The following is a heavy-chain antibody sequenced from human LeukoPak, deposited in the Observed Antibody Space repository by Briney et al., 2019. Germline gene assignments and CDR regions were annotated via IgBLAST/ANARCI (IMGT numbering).Heavy chain of an antibody. Sequence: GSLRLSCSASGFIFASYGMNWVRQAPGSGLQWVAYISAGSSNTFYADSVKGRFTISRDDADNFLHLQMNSLSAEDTAVYYCARSAVQANTPFYFDFWGQGALVTVSS. CDR1: GFIFASYG. D-gene: IGHD1-26*01. J-gene: IGHJ4*02. CDR2: ISAGSSNT. V-gene: IGHV3-48*01. CDR3: ARSAVQANTPFYFDF.